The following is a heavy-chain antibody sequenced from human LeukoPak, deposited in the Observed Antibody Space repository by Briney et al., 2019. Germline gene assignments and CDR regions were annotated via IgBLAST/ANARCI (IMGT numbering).Heavy chain of an antibody. V-gene: IGHV3-30*02. J-gene: IGHJ4*02. CDR1: GCTFSSYG. Sequence: PGGSLRLSCAASGCTFSSYGMHWVRQAPGKGLEWVAFIRYDGSNKYYADSVKGRFTISIDNSKNTLYVHMNSLRAEDTAVYDCATIGQYSSSWFDYWGQGTLVTVSS. D-gene: IGHD6-13*01. CDR2: IRYDGSNK. CDR3: ATIGQYSSSWFDY.